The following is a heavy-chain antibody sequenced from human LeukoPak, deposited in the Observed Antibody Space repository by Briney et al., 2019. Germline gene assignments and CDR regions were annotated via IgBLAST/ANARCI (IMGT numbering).Heavy chain of an antibody. CDR3: ATDPSSRTVGLQQLAPYYYYYGMDV. D-gene: IGHD6-13*01. Sequence: GASVKVSCKVSGYTLTELSMHWVRQAPGKGLEWMGGFDPEDGETIYAQKFQGRVTMTEDTSTDTAYMELSSLRSEDTAVYYCATDPSSRTVGLQQLAPYYYYYGMDVWGQGTTVTVSS. CDR2: FDPEDGET. J-gene: IGHJ6*02. CDR1: GYTLTELS. V-gene: IGHV1-24*01.